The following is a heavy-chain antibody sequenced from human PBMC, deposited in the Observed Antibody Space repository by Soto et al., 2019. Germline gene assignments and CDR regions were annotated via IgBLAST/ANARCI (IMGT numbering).Heavy chain of an antibody. V-gene: IGHV1-69*13. CDR2: IIPIFGTA. Sequence: ASVKVSCKASGCTFSSYAISWVRQAPGQGLEWMGGIIPIFGTANYAQKFQGRVTITADESTSTAYMELSSLRSEDTAVYYCARHYYGSGSNSRPFYYYGMDVWGQGTTVTVSS. CDR1: GCTFSSYA. J-gene: IGHJ6*02. D-gene: IGHD3-10*01. CDR3: ARHYYGSGSNSRPFYYYGMDV.